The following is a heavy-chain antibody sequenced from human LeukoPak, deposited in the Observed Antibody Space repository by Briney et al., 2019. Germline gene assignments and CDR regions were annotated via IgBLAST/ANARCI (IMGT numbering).Heavy chain of an antibody. CDR1: GFTFSSYA. Sequence: GRSLRLSCAASGFTFSSYAMSWVRQAPGKGLEWVSAISGSGGSTYYADSVKGRFTISRDNSKNTLYLQMNSLRAEDTAVYYCASRGSGYFSKAFDYWGQGTLVTVSS. CDR3: ASRGSGYFSKAFDY. J-gene: IGHJ4*02. V-gene: IGHV3-23*01. D-gene: IGHD3-22*01. CDR2: ISGSGGST.